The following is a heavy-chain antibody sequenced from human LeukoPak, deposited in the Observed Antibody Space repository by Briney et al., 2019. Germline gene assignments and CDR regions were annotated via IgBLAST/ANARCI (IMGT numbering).Heavy chain of an antibody. CDR2: ISIGSGAI. V-gene: IGHV3-21*06. CDR3: ARGYSGYPTDY. CDR1: GLIFSSYS. J-gene: IGHJ4*02. D-gene: IGHD5-12*01. Sequence: GGSLRVSCAASGLIFSSYSMNWVSQAPGKGMEWVSSISIGSGAINYADSVKGRFTISRDNAKNSLYLQMNSLRAEDAAVYYCARGYSGYPTDYWGQGTLVTVSS.